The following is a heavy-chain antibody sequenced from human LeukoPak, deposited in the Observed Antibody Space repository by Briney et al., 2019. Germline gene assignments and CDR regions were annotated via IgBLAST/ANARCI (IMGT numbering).Heavy chain of an antibody. CDR1: GGSISSYY. D-gene: IGHD3-9*01. V-gene: IGHV4-59*01. Sequence: SETLSLTCTVSGGSISSYYWSWIRQPPGKGLEWIGYIYYSGSTNYNPSLKSRVTMSVDTSKNQFSLKLSSVTAADTAVYYCARDIGRYFDWYYWGQGTLVTVSS. J-gene: IGHJ4*02. CDR2: IYYSGST. CDR3: ARDIGRYFDWYY.